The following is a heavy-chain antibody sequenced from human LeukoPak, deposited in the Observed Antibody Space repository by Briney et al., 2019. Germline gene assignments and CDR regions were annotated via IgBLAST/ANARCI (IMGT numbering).Heavy chain of an antibody. CDR1: RFTFSTYW. CDR2: IKQDGSEK. J-gene: IGHJ4*02. D-gene: IGHD3-22*01. V-gene: IGHV3-7*01. Sequence: GGSLRLSCAASRFTFSTYWMSWVRQAPGKGLEWVANIKQDGSEKYYVDSVKGRFTISRDNAKNSLYLQMNSLRAEDTAVYYCARGSDSSGMKNYWGQGTLVTVSS. CDR3: ARGSDSSGMKNY.